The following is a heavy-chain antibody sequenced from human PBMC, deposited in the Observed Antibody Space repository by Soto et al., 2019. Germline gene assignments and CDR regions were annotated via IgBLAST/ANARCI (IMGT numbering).Heavy chain of an antibody. D-gene: IGHD2-2*01. CDR2: IRNKANSYAT. Sequence: EMQLVESGGGLLQPGGSLRLSCAASGFTFSDHYMDLVRQAPGKGLEWVGRIRNKANSYATEYAASVKGRFTISREESKNSLYLQMNSLRTEDTAVYYCARVPLVAGAAAARGWFDPLGQGTLVTVSS. V-gene: IGHV3-72*01. CDR1: GFTFSDHY. CDR3: ARVPLVAGAAAARGWFDP. J-gene: IGHJ5*02.